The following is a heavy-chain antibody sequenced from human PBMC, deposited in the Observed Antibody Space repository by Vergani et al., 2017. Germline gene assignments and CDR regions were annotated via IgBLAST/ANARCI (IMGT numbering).Heavy chain of an antibody. CDR1: GYTFTGYY. D-gene: IGHD3-22*01. CDR3: ARVSYYYDSSGYTFDP. V-gene: IGHV1-2*04. J-gene: IGHJ5*02. Sequence: QVPLVQSGAEVKQPGASVKVSCKASGYTFTGYYMHWVRQAPGQGLEWMGWINPNSGGTNYAQKFQGWATMTKDTSISTAYMELSRLRSDDTAVYYCARVSYYYDSSGYTFDPWGQGTLVTVSS. CDR2: INPNSGGT.